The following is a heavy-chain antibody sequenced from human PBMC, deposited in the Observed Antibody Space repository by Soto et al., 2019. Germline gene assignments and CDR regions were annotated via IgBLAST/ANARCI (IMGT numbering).Heavy chain of an antibody. CDR2: ISHSGDT. CDR3: ERVHASGHRVAS. J-gene: IGHJ5*02. D-gene: IGHD1-26*01. V-gene: IGHV4-38-2*02. Sequence: SETLSLTCSFCIYCIISCYYWAWIRQSPGKGLECFGTISHSGDTFYNPSLRSRVTLSVDASKNQFSLELTSVTAADTDLYYCERVHASGHRVASWGQGTLVT. CDR1: IYCIISCYY.